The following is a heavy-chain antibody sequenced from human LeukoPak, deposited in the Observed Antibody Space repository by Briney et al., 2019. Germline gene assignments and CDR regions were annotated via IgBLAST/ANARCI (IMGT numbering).Heavy chain of an antibody. CDR2: INPSGGST. J-gene: IGHJ4*02. CDR3: ARGATSVPFDY. Sequence: ASVKVSCKASGYTFTSYYMHWVQQAPGQGLEWMGIINPSGGSTSYAQKFQGRVTMTTDTSTSTAYMELRSLRSDDTAVYYCARGATSVPFDYWGQGTLVTVSS. CDR1: GYTFTSYY. D-gene: IGHD3-10*01. V-gene: IGHV1-46*01.